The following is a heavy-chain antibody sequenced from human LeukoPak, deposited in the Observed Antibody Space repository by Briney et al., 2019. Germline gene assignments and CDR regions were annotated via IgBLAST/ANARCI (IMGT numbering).Heavy chain of an antibody. CDR2: INHSGST. CDR1: GGSLSGYY. V-gene: IGHV4-34*01. CDR3: ARGGKYSSSWYFDY. D-gene: IGHD6-13*01. Sequence: PSETLSLTCAVYGGSLSGYYWSWIRQPPGKGLEWIGEINHSGSTNYNPSLKSRVTISVDTSRNQFSLKLSSVTAADTAVYYCARGGKYSSSWYFDYWGQGTLVTVSS. J-gene: IGHJ4*02.